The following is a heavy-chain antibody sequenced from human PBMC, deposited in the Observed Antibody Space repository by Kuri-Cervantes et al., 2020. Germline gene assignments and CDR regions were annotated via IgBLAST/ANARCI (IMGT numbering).Heavy chain of an antibody. D-gene: IGHD3-22*01. CDR1: GYTFTSYD. J-gene: IGHJ4*02. CDR2: MNPNSGNT. CDR3: ASTADSSGYYPFDY. Sequence: ASVKVSCKASGYTFTSYDINWVRQATGQGLEWMGWMNPNSGNTGYAQQFQGRVTMTRNTSISTAYMELSSLRSEDTAVYYCASTADSSGYYPFDYWGQGTLVTVSS. V-gene: IGHV1-8*01.